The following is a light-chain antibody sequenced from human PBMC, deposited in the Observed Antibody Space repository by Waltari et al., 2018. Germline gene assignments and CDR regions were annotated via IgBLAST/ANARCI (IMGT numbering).Light chain of an antibody. V-gene: IGKV3-15*01. Sequence: EIVMTQSPATLSVSPGERATLSCRASQSVSSNLAWYQQKPGQAPRLLIYGVSTRATGIPASFSGSGSGTEFTLTISSLQSEDFAVYYCQQYNDWPLTFGQGTRLEIK. CDR1: QSVSSN. CDR2: GVS. CDR3: QQYNDWPLT. J-gene: IGKJ5*01.